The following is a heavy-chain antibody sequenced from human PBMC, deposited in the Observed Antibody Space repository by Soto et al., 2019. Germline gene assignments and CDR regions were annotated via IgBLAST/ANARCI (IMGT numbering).Heavy chain of an antibody. CDR3: AKNRGLQYYFDY. CDR1: GFTVSTYG. CDR2: ISGSGDYT. J-gene: IGHJ4*02. V-gene: IGHV3-23*01. Sequence: GGSLRLSCAVSGFTVSTYGMHWVRQAPGKGLEWVSTISGSGDYTYYTDSVKGRFTISRDNSKNKMYLQMNSLRAEDTAVYYCAKNRGLQYYFDYWGQGT.